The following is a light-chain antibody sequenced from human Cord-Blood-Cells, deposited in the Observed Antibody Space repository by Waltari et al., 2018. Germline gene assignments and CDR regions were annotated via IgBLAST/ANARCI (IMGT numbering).Light chain of an antibody. V-gene: IGKV1-33*01. CDR3: QQYDNLPYT. CDR1: QGISNY. J-gene: IGKJ2*01. CDR2: DAS. Sequence: DIQMTQSPSSLSASVGDRVTITCQASQGISNYLNWYQQKPGKAPKLLIYDASNLETGVPSRFSGSGSGTDFTFTISSLQPEDIATYYCQQYDNLPYTFGQGTKLDIK.